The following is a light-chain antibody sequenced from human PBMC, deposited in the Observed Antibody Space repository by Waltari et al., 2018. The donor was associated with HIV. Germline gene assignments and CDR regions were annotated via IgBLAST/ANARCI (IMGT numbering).Light chain of an antibody. CDR1: QSIPSSY. Sequence: EVVMTQSPATLSLSPGERATLSCRASQSIPSSYLSWYQQRPGLAPRLLIYGASSRATDIPARFSGSGSGTDFTLTITSLQPEDFAVYYCQQDYNLPYTFGQGTKLEIK. CDR2: GAS. CDR3: QQDYNLPYT. V-gene: IGKV3D-7*01. J-gene: IGKJ2*01.